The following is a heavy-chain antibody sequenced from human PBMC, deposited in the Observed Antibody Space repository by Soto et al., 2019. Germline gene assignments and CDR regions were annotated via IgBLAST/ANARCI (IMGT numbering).Heavy chain of an antibody. D-gene: IGHD3-16*01. CDR3: ARWGTTGGLDV. J-gene: IGHJ4*02. V-gene: IGHV3-33*05. CDR2: TSYDGSNN. CDR1: GFTFRSYV. Sequence: QVQLVESGGGVVQPGTSLRLSCVGSGFTFRSYVIHWVRQAPGKGLEWVALTSYDGSNNFYGDSVKGRFTISRHNSRNTVELQMDSRTVEDTALYYCARWGTTGGLDVWGQGTLVSVSS.